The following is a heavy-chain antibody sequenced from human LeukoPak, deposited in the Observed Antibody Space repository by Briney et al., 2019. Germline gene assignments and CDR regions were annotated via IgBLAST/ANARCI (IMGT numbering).Heavy chain of an antibody. CDR1: GFTFSSYW. J-gene: IGHJ6*03. CDR3: ARVQSGWQWLDYYYMDV. Sequence: GGSLRLSCAASGFTFSSYWMHWVRQAPGKGLEWVSVIYSGGSTYYADSVKGRFTISRDNSKNTLYLQMNSLRAEDTAVYYCARVQSGWQWLDYYYMDVWGKGTTVTVSS. V-gene: IGHV3-53*01. CDR2: IYSGGST. D-gene: IGHD6-19*01.